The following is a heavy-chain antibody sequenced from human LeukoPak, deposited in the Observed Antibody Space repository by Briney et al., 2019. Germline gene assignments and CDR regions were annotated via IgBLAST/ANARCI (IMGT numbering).Heavy chain of an antibody. D-gene: IGHD2-8*01. V-gene: IGHV3-30*18. CDR1: GFTFSTYG. J-gene: IGHJ3*02. CDR2: ISYDGSDK. Sequence: GRSLRLSCAASGFTFSTYGVHWVRQAPGKGLEWVAVISYDGSDKYYTDSVKGRFTISRDNSKNTLYLQMNSLRAEDTAVYYCAKDLRNVPPIDIWGQGTMVTVSS. CDR3: AKDLRNVPPIDI.